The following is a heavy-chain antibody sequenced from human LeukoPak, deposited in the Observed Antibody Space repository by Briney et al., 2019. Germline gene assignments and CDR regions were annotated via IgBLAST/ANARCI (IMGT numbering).Heavy chain of an antibody. CDR1: GFTFSSYA. CDR3: AGVSSSPYYFDY. CDR2: ISYDGSNK. D-gene: IGHD6-13*01. Sequence: SGGSLRLSCAASGFTFSSYAMHWVRQAPGKGLEWVAVISYDGSNKYYADSVKGRFTISRDNSKNTLYLQMNSLRAEDTAVYYCAGVSSSPYYFDYWGQGTLVTVSS. V-gene: IGHV3-30*04. J-gene: IGHJ4*02.